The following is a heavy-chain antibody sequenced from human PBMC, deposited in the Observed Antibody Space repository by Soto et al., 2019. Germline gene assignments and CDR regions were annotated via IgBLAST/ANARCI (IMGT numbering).Heavy chain of an antibody. D-gene: IGHD3-22*01. CDR2: ISGSGVST. V-gene: IGHV3-23*01. CDR1: GFTFRSYA. J-gene: IGHJ4*02. Sequence: GGSLRLSCTASGFTFRSYAMSWVRQAPGKGLEWVSLISGSGVSTYYADSVKGRFTMSRDNSKNNLYLQMSSLRVEDTAVYYCEKDRSRSYGSGYPLGYFDYWGQGTLVTVSS. CDR3: EKDRSRSYGSGYPLGYFDY.